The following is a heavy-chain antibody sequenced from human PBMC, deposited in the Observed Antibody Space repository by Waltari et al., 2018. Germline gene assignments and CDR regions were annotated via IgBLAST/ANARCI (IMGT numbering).Heavy chain of an antibody. CDR1: GFTFSSYA. V-gene: IGHV3-30*01. D-gene: IGHD3-9*01. CDR3: AREYYDILTGYYSYYYYGMDV. Sequence: QVQLVESGGGVVQPGRSLSLSCAASGFTFSSYAMHWVRQAPGKGLEGVAVISYDGSNKYYADSVKGRFTISRDNSKNTLYLQMNSLRAEDTAVYYCAREYYDILTGYYSYYYYGMDVWGQGTTVTVSS. J-gene: IGHJ6*02. CDR2: ISYDGSNK.